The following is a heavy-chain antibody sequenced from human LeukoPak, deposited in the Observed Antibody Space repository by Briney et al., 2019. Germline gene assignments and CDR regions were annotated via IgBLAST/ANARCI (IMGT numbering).Heavy chain of an antibody. J-gene: IGHJ4*02. CDR2: ISSIGDNT. D-gene: IGHD4-17*01. V-gene: IGHV3-64D*06. Sequence: PGGSLRLSCSVSGFTLSTYVMHWVRQAPGKGLEYVSAISSIGDNTYNADSVQGRFTISRDNSKTTLYPKMSSLRADVTAVYYCVRGTVYWGQGTLVTVSS. CDR3: VRGTVY. CDR1: GFTLSTYV.